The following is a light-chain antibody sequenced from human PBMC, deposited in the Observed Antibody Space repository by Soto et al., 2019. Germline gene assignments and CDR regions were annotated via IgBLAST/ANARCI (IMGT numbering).Light chain of an antibody. V-gene: IGKV3-11*01. CDR2: DAS. J-gene: IGKJ1*01. CDR3: QHRSTWPWT. CDR1: QSVSSY. Sequence: EIVLTQSPATLSLSPGERATLSCRASQSVSSYLAWYQQKPGQAPRLLIYDASNRATGIPARFSGSGSGTDFTLTTSCLEPEDFAVYYCQHRSTWPWTFGQGTKVDIK.